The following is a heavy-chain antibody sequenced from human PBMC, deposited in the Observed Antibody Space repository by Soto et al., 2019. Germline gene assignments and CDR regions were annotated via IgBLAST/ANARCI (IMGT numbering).Heavy chain of an antibody. CDR1: GGSISSGDYY. V-gene: IGHV4-30-4*01. CDR2: IYYSGST. J-gene: IGHJ4*02. Sequence: PSETLSLTCTVSGGSISSGDYYWIWIRHPPGKGLEWIGYIYYSGSTYYNPSLKSRVTISVDTSKNQFSLKLSSVTAADTAVYYCASYYGSGIRMAIDYWGQGTLVTVSS. D-gene: IGHD3-10*01. CDR3: ASYYGSGIRMAIDY.